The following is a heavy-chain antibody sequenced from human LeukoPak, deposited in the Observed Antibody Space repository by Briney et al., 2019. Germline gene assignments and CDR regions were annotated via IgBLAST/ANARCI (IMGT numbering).Heavy chain of an antibody. V-gene: IGHV3-21*01. CDR2: ISSSSSYI. D-gene: IGHD6-6*01. CDR1: GFTFSSYS. CDR3: ARDLGSSSKIFDY. Sequence: GGSLRLSCAASGFTFSSYSMNWVRQAPGKGLEWVSSISSSSSYIYYADSVKGRFTISRDNAKNSLYLQMNSLRAEDTAVCYCARDLGSSSKIFDYWGQGTLVTVSS. J-gene: IGHJ4*02.